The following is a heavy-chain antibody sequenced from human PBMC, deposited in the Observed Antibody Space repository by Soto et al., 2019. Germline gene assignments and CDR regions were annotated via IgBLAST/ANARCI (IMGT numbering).Heavy chain of an antibody. J-gene: IGHJ1*01. V-gene: IGHV3-23*01. Sequence: GGSLRLSCAASGFTFSSYAMSWVRQAPGKGLEWVSAISGSGGSTYYADSVKGRFTISRDNSKNTLYLQMNSLRAEDTAVYYCAKDPGSGWYEGYFQHWGQGTLVTVSS. CDR3: AKDPGSGWYEGYFQH. CDR1: GFTFSSYA. CDR2: ISGSGGST. D-gene: IGHD6-19*01.